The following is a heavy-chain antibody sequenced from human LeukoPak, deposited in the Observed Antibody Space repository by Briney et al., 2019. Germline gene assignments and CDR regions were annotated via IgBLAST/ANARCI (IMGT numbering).Heavy chain of an antibody. J-gene: IGHJ3*02. CDR3: ARDHCSSTSCYPVVDI. CDR1: GGSISSYY. V-gene: IGHV4-59*01. Sequence: SETLSLTCTVSGGSISSYYWSWIRQPPGKGLEWIGYIYYSGSTNYNPSLKSRVTISVDTSKNQFSLKLSSVTAADTAVYYCARDHCSSTSCYPVVDIWGQGTMATVSS. D-gene: IGHD2-2*01. CDR2: IYYSGST.